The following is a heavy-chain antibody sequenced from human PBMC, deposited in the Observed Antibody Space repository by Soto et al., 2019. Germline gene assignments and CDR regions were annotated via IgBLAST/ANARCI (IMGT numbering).Heavy chain of an antibody. CDR1: GYTFTSYG. CDR2: ISAYNGNT. V-gene: IGHV1-18*01. CDR3: ARDIKLEWYYYVSSGSATWDY. D-gene: IGHD3-22*01. Sequence: ASVKVSCKASGYTFTSYGISWVRQAPGQGLEWMGWISAYNGNTNYAQKLQGRVTMTTDTSTSTAYMELRSLRSDDTAVYYCARDIKLEWYYYVSSGSATWDYWGQGTLVTVSS. J-gene: IGHJ4*02.